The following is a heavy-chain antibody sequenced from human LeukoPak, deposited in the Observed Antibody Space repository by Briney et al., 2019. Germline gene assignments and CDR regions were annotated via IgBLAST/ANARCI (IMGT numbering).Heavy chain of an antibody. CDR1: GFTFSSYS. Sequence: GGSLRLSCAASGFTFSSYSMNWVRQAPGKGLEWVSSISSSSSYIYYADSVKGRFTISRDNAKNSLYLQMNSLRAEDTAVYYCAGVLVPPLEIVVVPKDYYYYGMDVWGQGTTVTVSS. J-gene: IGHJ6*02. CDR2: ISSSSSYI. V-gene: IGHV3-21*01. CDR3: AGVLVPPLEIVVVPKDYYYYGMDV. D-gene: IGHD2-2*03.